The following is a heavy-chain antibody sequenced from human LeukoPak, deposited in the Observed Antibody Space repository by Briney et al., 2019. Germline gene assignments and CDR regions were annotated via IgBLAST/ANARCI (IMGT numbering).Heavy chain of an antibody. D-gene: IGHD4-11*01. CDR2: IWYDGTNK. CDR3: ARDRGADYSIYVEIDY. V-gene: IGHV3-33*01. Sequence: QLGGSLRLSCAASGFTFSYFGMHWVRQAPGQGLQWVAVIWYDGTNKYYADSVKGRFTISRDNSRNTLYLQMNSLRAEGTAIYYCARDRGADYSIYVEIDYWDQGTLVTVSS. J-gene: IGHJ4*02. CDR1: GFTFSYFG.